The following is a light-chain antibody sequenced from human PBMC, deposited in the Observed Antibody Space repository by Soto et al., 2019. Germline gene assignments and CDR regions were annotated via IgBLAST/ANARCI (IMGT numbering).Light chain of an antibody. CDR3: PSFTSSSTYV. V-gene: IGLV2-14*01. Sequence: QSVLTQPASVSGSPGQSITISCTGTSSDVGGYNYVSWYQQHPGKAPKLMIYDVSNRPSGVSNRFSGSKSGNTASLTISGLQAEDDADYYCPSFTSSSTYVFGTGTKFTVL. J-gene: IGLJ1*01. CDR1: SSDVGGYNY. CDR2: DVS.